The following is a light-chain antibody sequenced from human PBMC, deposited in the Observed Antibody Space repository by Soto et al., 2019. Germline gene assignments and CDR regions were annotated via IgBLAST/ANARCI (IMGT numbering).Light chain of an antibody. V-gene: IGKV3-15*01. Sequence: EIVMTQSPATLYVSPGERATLSCRASQSVSSNLAWYQQKPGQAPRLLIYGASTRATGIPARFSGSGTGTDLTIIISSLQSEDFAVYYCQQYNNWKPGFTFGPGPKGDIK. CDR1: QSVSSN. J-gene: IGKJ3*01. CDR2: GAS. CDR3: QQYNNWKPGFT.